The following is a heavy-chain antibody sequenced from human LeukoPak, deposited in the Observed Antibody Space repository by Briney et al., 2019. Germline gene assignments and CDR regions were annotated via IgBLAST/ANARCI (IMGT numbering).Heavy chain of an antibody. CDR2: IKQDGSEK. CDR1: GFSFSDDW. Sequence: GGSLRLSCGASGFSFSDDWMSWVRQAPGKGLERVANIKQDGSEKYYVDSVKGRFTISRDNAKNSLYLQMNSLRAEDTAVYYCARVQKRYYYYYYYMDVWGKGTTVTVSS. J-gene: IGHJ6*03. CDR3: ARVQKRYYYYYYYMDV. V-gene: IGHV3-7*01.